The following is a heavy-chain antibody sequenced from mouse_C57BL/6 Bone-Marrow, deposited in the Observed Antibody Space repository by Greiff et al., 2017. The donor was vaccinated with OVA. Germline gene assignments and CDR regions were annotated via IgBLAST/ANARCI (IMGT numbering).Heavy chain of an antibody. D-gene: IGHD1-1*01. CDR3: ARAGYGSSWWYFDG. J-gene: IGHJ1*03. V-gene: IGHV1-64*01. CDR1: GYTFTSYW. Sequence: VQLQQPGAELVKPGASVKLSCKASGYTFTSYWMHWVKQRPGQGLEWIGMIHPTSGSTNYNEKFKSKATLTVDKSSSTAYMQLSSLTSEDSAVYYCARAGYGSSWWYFDGWGTGTTVTVSS. CDR2: IHPTSGST.